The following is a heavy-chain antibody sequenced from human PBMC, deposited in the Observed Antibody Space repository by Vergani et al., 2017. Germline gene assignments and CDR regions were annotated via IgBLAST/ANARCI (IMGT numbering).Heavy chain of an antibody. D-gene: IGHD1-14*01. Sequence: QVQLVESGGGVVQPGTSLRLSCAASGFTFNQYGMHWVRQAPGKGLEWVAVTWYDGNNKQYADSVKGRFTISRDNSKSNMYLQMNSLRDEDTGVYYCARDLRLLYNRFDPWGQGTLVTVSS. V-gene: IGHV3-33*01. CDR1: GFTFNQYG. J-gene: IGHJ5*02. CDR3: ARDLRLLYNRFDP. CDR2: TWYDGNNK.